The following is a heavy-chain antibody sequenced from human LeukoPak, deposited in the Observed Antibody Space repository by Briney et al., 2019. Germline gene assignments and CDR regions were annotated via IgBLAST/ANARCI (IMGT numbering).Heavy chain of an antibody. J-gene: IGHJ4*02. CDR3: ARATMFGDYFDY. D-gene: IGHD3-10*02. V-gene: IGHV4-61*02. CDR2: IYTSGST. CDR1: GGSISSGSYY. Sequence: SETLSLTCTVSGGSISSGSYYWSWIRQPAGKGLEWIGRIYTSGSTNYNPSLKRRVTISVDTSKNQFSLKLSSVTAADTAVYYCARATMFGDYFDYWGQGTLVTVSS.